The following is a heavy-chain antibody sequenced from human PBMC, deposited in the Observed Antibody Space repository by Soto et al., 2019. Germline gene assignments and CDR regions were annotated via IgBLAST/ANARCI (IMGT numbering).Heavy chain of an antibody. V-gene: IGHV3-23*01. CDR3: AKVRTMVRGVTAPSNWFDP. Sequence: VGSLRLSCAASGFTFSSYAMSWVRQAPGKGLEWVSAISGSGGSTYYADSVKGRFTISRDNSKNTLYLQMNSLRAEDTAVYYCAKVRTMVRGVTAPSNWFDPWGQGTLVTVSS. D-gene: IGHD3-10*01. J-gene: IGHJ5*02. CDR1: GFTFSSYA. CDR2: ISGSGGST.